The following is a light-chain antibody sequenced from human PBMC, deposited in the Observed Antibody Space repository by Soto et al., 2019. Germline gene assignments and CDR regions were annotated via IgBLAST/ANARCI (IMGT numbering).Light chain of an antibody. CDR2: AAS. V-gene: IGKV1-39*01. Sequence: DVQMTQSPSSLSASVGDRVTITCRASQGISTYLNWYQQKPGKAPKLLIYAASSLQSGVPSRLSGSGYETDFTITISGLKTEDFATYSCQQSYTTTGTFGQGTKVDIK. CDR1: QGISTY. J-gene: IGKJ1*01. CDR3: QQSYTTTGT.